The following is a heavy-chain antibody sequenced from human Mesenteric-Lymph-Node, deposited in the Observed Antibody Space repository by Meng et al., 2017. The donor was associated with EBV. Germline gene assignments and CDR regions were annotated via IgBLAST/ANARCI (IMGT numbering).Heavy chain of an antibody. Sequence: VQLVPAGAGGKKPGASVKDSCKASGYTFTSYDINWVRQATGQWLEWMGWMNPNSGNTGYAQKFQGRVTMTRNTSISTAYMELSSLRSEDTAVYYCARGGRRYYYGSGSYYPNWFDPWGQGTLVTVSS. CDR1: GYTFTSYD. V-gene: IGHV1-8*01. D-gene: IGHD3-10*01. CDR3: ARGGRRYYYGSGSYYPNWFDP. CDR2: MNPNSGNT. J-gene: IGHJ5*02.